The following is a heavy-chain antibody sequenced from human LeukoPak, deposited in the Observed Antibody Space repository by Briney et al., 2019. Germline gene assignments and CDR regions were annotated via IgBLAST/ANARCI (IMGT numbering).Heavy chain of an antibody. CDR2: IYYSGST. CDR1: GGSISSYY. V-gene: IGHV4-59*01. D-gene: IGHD2-2*01. Sequence: PSETLSLTCTVSGGSISSYYWSWIRQPSGKGLEWIGYIYYSGSTNYNPSLKSRVTISVDTSKTQFSLKLSSVTAADTAVYYCARTMRWPYYYGMDVWGQGTTVTVSS. CDR3: ARTMRWPYYYGMDV. J-gene: IGHJ6*02.